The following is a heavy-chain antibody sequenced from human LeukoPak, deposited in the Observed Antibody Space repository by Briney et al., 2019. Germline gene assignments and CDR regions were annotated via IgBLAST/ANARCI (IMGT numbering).Heavy chain of an antibody. Sequence: SQTLSLTCTVSGGSISSGCYYWSWLRQPPGKGLEWFGYIYHSGSTYYNPSLKSRVTISVDRSKNQFSLKLSSVTAADTAVYYCARAPRPAIVATAYFDYWGQGTLVTVSS. V-gene: IGHV4-30-2*01. D-gene: IGHD5-12*01. CDR1: GGSISSGCYY. J-gene: IGHJ4*02. CDR3: ARAPRPAIVATAYFDY. CDR2: IYHSGST.